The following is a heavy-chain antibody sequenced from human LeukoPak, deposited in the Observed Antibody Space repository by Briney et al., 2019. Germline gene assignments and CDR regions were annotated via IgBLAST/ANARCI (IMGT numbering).Heavy chain of an antibody. CDR1: GYTLTELS. Sequence: ASVKVSCKVSGYTLTELSIHWVRQAPGKGLEWMGGFDPEDGETIYAQKFQGRVTMTEDTSTDTAYMELSSLRSEDTAVYYCATVSAIPSPKYGMDVWGQGTTVTVSS. J-gene: IGHJ6*02. CDR2: FDPEDGET. V-gene: IGHV1-24*01. CDR3: ATVSAIPSPKYGMDV. D-gene: IGHD6-25*01.